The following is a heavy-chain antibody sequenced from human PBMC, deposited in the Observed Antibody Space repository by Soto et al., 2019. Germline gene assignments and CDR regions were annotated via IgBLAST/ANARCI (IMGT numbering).Heavy chain of an antibody. CDR3: ARPGYSSGGSYFEI. D-gene: IGHD6-19*01. CDR2: IDPRDSYT. V-gene: IGHV5-10-1*01. J-gene: IGHJ3*02. CDR1: GYTFTSSW. Sequence: GESLKISCKGSGYTFTSSWISWVRQMPGRGLEWMGKIDPRDSYTKYSPSFQDHVTISADKSISTAYLQWSSLKASDTAMYFCARPGYSSGGSYFEIWGQGTVVTVSS.